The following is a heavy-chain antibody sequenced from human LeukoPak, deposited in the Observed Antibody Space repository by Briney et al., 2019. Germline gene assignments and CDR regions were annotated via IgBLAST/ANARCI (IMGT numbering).Heavy chain of an antibody. V-gene: IGHV1-2*02. CDR1: GYTFTGYY. CDR3: ARADDSSGYPNFDY. CDR2: INPNSGGT. J-gene: IGHJ4*02. Sequence: ASVKVSCKASGYTFTGYYMHWVRQAPGQGLEWMGWINPNSGGTNYAQKFQGRVTMTRDTYISTAYMELSRLRSDDTAVYYCARADDSSGYPNFDYWGQGTLVTVSS. D-gene: IGHD3-22*01.